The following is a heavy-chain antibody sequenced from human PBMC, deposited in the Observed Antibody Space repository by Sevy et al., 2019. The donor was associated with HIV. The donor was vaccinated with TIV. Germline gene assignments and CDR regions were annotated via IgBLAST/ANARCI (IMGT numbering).Heavy chain of an antibody. CDR2: ISPHNGDT. J-gene: IGHJ5*02. D-gene: IGHD2-15*01. CDR3: ARAYCSGGRCYSLAS. CDR1: GYTFNTYR. V-gene: IGHV1-18*01. Sequence: ASVKVSCKVSGYTFNTYRIHLVRQAPGQGLEWMGWISPHNGDTNYAQRLQGRVTMLTDTSSSTAYMELKSLRSDDTAVYYCARAYCSGGRCYSLASWGQRTLVTVSS.